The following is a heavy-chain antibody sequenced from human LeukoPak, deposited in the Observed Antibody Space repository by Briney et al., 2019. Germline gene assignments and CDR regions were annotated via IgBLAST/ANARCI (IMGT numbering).Heavy chain of an antibody. Sequence: ASVKVSCKASGYTFTSYDINWVRQATGQGLEWMGWMNPNSGNTGYAQKFQGRVTMTRNTSISTAYMELSSLRSEDTAVYYCARNSGYFYYYYYGMDVWGQGTTVTVSS. CDR1: GYTFTSYD. CDR2: MNPNSGNT. D-gene: IGHD6-25*01. CDR3: ARNSGYFYYYYYGMDV. J-gene: IGHJ6*02. V-gene: IGHV1-8*01.